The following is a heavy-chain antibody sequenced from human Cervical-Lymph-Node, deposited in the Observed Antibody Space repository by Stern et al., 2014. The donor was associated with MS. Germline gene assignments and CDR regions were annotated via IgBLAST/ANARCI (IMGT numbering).Heavy chain of an antibody. CDR1: GYTFTTYW. J-gene: IGHJ3*02. Sequence: VQLVESGAEVKKPGESLKISCKASGYTFTTYWIGWVRQVPGKGLEWVGIIYPGDSDTRYRPSFQGQVSISADNSISTAYLQWRSLKASDTAMYYCARRDVLTGFDVFDIWGRGTMVTVSS. V-gene: IGHV5-51*03. D-gene: IGHD3-9*01. CDR2: IYPGDSDT. CDR3: ARRDVLTGFDVFDI.